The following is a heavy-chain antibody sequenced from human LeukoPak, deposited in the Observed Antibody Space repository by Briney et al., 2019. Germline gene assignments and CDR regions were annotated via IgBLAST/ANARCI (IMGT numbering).Heavy chain of an antibody. CDR2: ISHTGST. V-gene: IGHV4-59*08. CDR3: ARVFRRASVAFDI. J-gene: IGHJ3*02. D-gene: IGHD2-21*01. CDR1: GGSISNYY. Sequence: SETLSLTCTVSGGSISNYYWSWIRQSPGKGLEWIGYISHTGSTNYNPSLKSRVTISVDKSKNQLSLKLSSVTATDTAVYYCARVFRRASVAFDIWGQGTMVTVSS.